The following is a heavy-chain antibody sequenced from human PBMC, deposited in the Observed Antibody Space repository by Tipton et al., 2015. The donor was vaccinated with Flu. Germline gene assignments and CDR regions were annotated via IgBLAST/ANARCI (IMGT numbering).Heavy chain of an antibody. D-gene: IGHD6-13*01. J-gene: IGHJ1*01. CDR1: GGSMSSFY. V-gene: IGHV4-4*07. Sequence: LRLSCTASGGSMSSFYWSWIRQPAGKGLEFIGRIYTSGTSNYNPSLKSRVTMSIDTSKNQFSLKLSSMTAADTAVYYCARGSSWYLHFQHWGQGTLVTVSS. CDR2: IYTSGTS. CDR3: ARGSSWYLHFQH.